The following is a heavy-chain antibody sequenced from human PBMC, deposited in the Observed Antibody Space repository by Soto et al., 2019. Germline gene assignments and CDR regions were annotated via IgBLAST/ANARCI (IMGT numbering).Heavy chain of an antibody. D-gene: IGHD3-10*02. CDR1: GGSISAGGYY. CDR2: IYYSGST. V-gene: IGHV4-31*03. CDR3: AREDRQDGYNQRCSVWIDP. Sequence: QVQLQESGPGLVTPSQTLSLTCTVSGGSISAGGYYWNWIRQHPGKGLEWLGYIYYSGSTYYNPSLKSRVIISVDPSKNQFSLNLSSVTAADTAVYYWAREDRQDGYNQRCSVWIDPWGQGTLVTVSS. J-gene: IGHJ5*02.